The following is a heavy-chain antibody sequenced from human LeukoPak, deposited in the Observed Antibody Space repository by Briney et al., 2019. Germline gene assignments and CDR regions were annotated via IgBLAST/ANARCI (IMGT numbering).Heavy chain of an antibody. CDR3: ARNLGYSSSASCYRVPSLWYFDL. Sequence: GGSLRLSCVASGFTFSSYWMSWVRQAPGKGLELVASIRQDGSEKYYVGSVKGRFTISRDTAKNLLFLQMNSLRAEDTAVYYCARNLGYSSSASCYRVPSLWYFDLWGRGILVTVSS. CDR1: GFTFSSYW. CDR2: IRQDGSEK. D-gene: IGHD2-2*01. J-gene: IGHJ2*01. V-gene: IGHV3-7*01.